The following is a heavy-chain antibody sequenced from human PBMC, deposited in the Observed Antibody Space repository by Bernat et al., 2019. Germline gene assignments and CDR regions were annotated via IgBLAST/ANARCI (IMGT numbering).Heavy chain of an antibody. CDR3: ARGYSYGRGKYYFDY. V-gene: IGHV3-53*05. CDR2: IYSGGST. D-gene: IGHD5-18*01. Sequence: EVQLVETGGGLIQPGGSLRLSCAASGFTVSSNYMSWVRQAPGKGLEWVSVIYSGGSTYYADSVKGRFTISRDNSKNTLYLQMNSLRAEDTAVYYCARGYSYGRGKYYFDYWGQGTLVTVSS. CDR1: GFTVSSNY. J-gene: IGHJ4*02.